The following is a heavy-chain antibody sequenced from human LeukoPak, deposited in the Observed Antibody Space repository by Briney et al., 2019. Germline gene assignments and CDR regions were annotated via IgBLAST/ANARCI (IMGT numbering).Heavy chain of an antibody. J-gene: IGHJ4*02. CDR2: INPSGGST. CDR3: ARDRISVDTAMAGGDYFDY. Sequence: ASVKVSCKASGYTFTSYYMHWVRQAPGQGLEWMGIINPSGGSTSYAQKFQGRVIMTRDTSTSTVYMELSSLRSEDTAVYYCARDRISVDTAMAGGDYFDYWGQGTLVTVSS. CDR1: GYTFTSYY. V-gene: IGHV1-46*01. D-gene: IGHD5-18*01.